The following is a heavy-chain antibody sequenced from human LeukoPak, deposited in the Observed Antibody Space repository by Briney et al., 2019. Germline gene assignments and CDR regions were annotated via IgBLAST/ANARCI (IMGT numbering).Heavy chain of an antibody. D-gene: IGHD6-6*01. V-gene: IGHV4-59*01. CDR2: IYYSGST. J-gene: IGHJ6*02. CDR1: GGSISSYY. Sequence: PSETLSLTCTVSGGSISSYYWSWIRQPPGKGLEWIGYIYYSGSTNYNPSLKSRVTISVDTSKNQFSLKLSSETAADTAVYYCARNARSYYYYGMDVWGQGTTVTVSS. CDR3: ARNARSYYYYGMDV.